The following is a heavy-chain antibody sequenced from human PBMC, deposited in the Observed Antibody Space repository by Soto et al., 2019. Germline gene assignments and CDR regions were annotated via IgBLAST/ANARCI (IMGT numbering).Heavy chain of an antibody. D-gene: IGHD2-2*01. J-gene: IGHJ4*02. CDR2: IYPGDSDT. Sequence: PGESLKISCKGSGYSFTNYWIGWVRQMPGKGLEWMGIIYPGDSDTRYSPSFQGQVTISADKSISTAYLQWISLKASDTAVYYCARLHAAAADSWGQGTLVTVSS. CDR3: ARLHAAAADS. V-gene: IGHV5-51*01. CDR1: GYSFTNYW.